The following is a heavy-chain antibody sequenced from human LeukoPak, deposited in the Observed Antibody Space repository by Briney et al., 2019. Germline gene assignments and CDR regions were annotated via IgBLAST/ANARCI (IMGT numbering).Heavy chain of an antibody. CDR1: GGSFSGYY. J-gene: IGHJ4*02. D-gene: IGHD6-13*01. CDR3: ARHEGPRVIASY. Sequence: SETLSLTCAVYGGSFSGYYWSWIRQPPGKGLEWIGEINHSGSTNYNPSLKSRVTISVDTSKNQFSLKLSSVTAADTAVYYCARHEGPRVIASYWGQGTLVTVSS. CDR2: INHSGST. V-gene: IGHV4-34*01.